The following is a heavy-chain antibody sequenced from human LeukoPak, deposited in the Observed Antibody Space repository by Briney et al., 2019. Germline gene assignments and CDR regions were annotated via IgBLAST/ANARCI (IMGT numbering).Heavy chain of an antibody. V-gene: IGHV4-59*08. D-gene: IGHD3-22*01. CDR1: GGSISSYY. CDR3: ARHPSDYYDSSGYPFDY. CDR2: IYYSGST. J-gene: IGHJ4*02. Sequence: SGTLSLTCTVSGGSISSYYWSWIRQPPGKGLEWIGYIYYSGSTNYNPSLKSRVTISVDTSKNQFSLKLSSVTAADTAVYYCARHPSDYYDSSGYPFDYWGQGTLVTVSS.